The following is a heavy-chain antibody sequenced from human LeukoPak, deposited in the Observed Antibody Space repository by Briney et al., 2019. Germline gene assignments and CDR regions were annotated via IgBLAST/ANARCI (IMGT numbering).Heavy chain of an antibody. V-gene: IGHV3-30*03. CDR3: ARDLSGRYVWDY. CDR2: ISYEGSTE. D-gene: IGHD1-26*01. Sequence: GGSLRLSCAASGFTFISYGIHWVRQAPGKGLEWVAFISYEGSTEYYAESVKGRFTVSRDNSKNTLYLQVNSLRAEDTAVYYCARDLSGRYVWDYWGQGTLVSVSS. CDR1: GFTFISYG. J-gene: IGHJ4*02.